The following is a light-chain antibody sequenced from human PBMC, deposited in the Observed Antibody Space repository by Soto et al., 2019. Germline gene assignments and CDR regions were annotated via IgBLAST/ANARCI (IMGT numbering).Light chain of an antibody. V-gene: IGKV3-20*01. CDR1: QSVSSSY. Sequence: EIVLTQSPGTLSLSPGERATLSCRASQSVSSSYLASYQQKPGQAPRLLIYGASSRATGIPDRFSGSGSGPAFSITISRRQAEDVVVYYCQQYGSSPTTFGQGPKVEIK. J-gene: IGKJ1*01. CDR2: GAS. CDR3: QQYGSSPTT.